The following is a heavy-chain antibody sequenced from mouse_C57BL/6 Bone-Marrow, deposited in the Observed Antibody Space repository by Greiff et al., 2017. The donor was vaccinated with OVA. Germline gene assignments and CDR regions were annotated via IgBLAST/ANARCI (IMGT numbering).Heavy chain of an antibody. CDR3: ARSSPFAD. J-gene: IGHJ3*01. V-gene: IGHV1-76*01. Sequence: QVQLQQSGAELVRPGASVKLSCKASGYTFTDYYINWVKQRPGQGLEWIARIYPGSGNTYYNEKFKGKATLTAAKSSSTAYMQISSLTSEDSAVYFCARSSPFADWGQGTLVTVSA. CDR1: GYTFTDYY. CDR2: IYPGSGNT.